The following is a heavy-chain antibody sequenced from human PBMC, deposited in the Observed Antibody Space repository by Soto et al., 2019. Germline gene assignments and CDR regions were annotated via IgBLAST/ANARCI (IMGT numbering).Heavy chain of an antibody. CDR3: ARARITMVRGVIPRGPAYYMDV. J-gene: IGHJ6*03. V-gene: IGHV4-34*01. CDR2: INHSGST. CDR1: GGSFSGYY. D-gene: IGHD3-10*01. Sequence: QVQLQQWGAGLLKPSETLSLTCAVYGGSFSGYYWSWIRQPPGKGLEWIGEINHSGSTNYNPSLKSRVTISVDTSKNQFSLKLSSVTAADTAVYYCARARITMVRGVIPRGPAYYMDVWGKGTTVTVSS.